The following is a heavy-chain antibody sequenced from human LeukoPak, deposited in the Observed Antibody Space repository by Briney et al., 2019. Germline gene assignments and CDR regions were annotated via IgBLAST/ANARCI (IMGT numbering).Heavy chain of an antibody. CDR3: ASHLDTTGYDYVDY. D-gene: IGHD3-9*01. V-gene: IGHV4-31*03. J-gene: IGHJ4*02. Sequence: PSETLSLTCNVSGVSISRGGYYWSWIRHHPGKGLEWIGYINHSGGTSYSPSLKTRVTISADTSQSLFSLRLNSVTAADTAVYYCASHLDTTGYDYVDYWGQGTLVTVSS. CDR2: INHSGGT. CDR1: GVSISRGGYY.